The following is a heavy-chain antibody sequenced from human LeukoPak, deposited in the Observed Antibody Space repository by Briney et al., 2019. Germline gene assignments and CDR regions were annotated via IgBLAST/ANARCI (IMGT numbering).Heavy chain of an antibody. J-gene: IGHJ4*02. CDR2: INHCGST. V-gene: IGHV4-34*01. CDR1: GGSFSGYY. CDR3: ARGPFYAYYGSGRNFDY. D-gene: IGHD3-10*01. Sequence: PSETLSLTCPVYGGSFSGYYWSWIRQPPGKGLEWIGEINHCGSTTYNRSLKSRVTIPVDTPQNQFSLKLSSVAAADTAVYYCARGPFYAYYGSGRNFDYWGQGTLVTVSS.